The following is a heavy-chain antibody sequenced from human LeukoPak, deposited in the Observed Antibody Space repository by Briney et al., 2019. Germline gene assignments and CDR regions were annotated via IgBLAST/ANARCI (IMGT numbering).Heavy chain of an antibody. Sequence: PGGSLRLPCAASGFIFSNYWMHWVRQAPGEELVWVSRMNTDGSTINYADYVKGRFTISRDNAKNTLYLQMNSLTTEDTAVYYCATAGKYRFDNWGQGILVTVSS. V-gene: IGHV3-74*01. D-gene: IGHD6-19*01. CDR1: GFIFSNYW. CDR2: MNTDGSTI. CDR3: ATAGKYRFDN. J-gene: IGHJ5*02.